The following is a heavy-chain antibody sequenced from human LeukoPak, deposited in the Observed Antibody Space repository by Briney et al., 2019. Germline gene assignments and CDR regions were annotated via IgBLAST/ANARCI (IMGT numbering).Heavy chain of an antibody. J-gene: IGHJ4*02. Sequence: GGSLRLSWAAAGFTFSSYSMTWVRQAPGKGLEWVSSISSSSSYIYYADSVKGRFTISRDNSKNTVYLQMNSLRAEDTAVYYCARDGGSGSKLDYWGQGTLVTVSS. CDR2: ISSSSSYI. CDR1: GFTFSSYS. CDR3: ARDGGSGSKLDY. D-gene: IGHD3-10*01. V-gene: IGHV3-21*01.